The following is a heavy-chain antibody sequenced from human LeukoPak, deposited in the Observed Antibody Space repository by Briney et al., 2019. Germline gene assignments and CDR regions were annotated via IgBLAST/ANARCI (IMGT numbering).Heavy chain of an antibody. CDR3: AKGPGAAVGKRYIQH. CDR2: ISDSSTTI. V-gene: IGHV3-48*01. Sequence: SGGSLRLSCAASGFTFSSYSMNWVRQAPGKGLEWVSYISDSSTTIYYADSVKGRFTISRDNAKNSLYLQMNSLRAEDTAVYYCAKGPGAAVGKRYIQHWGQGTLVTVSS. J-gene: IGHJ1*01. CDR1: GFTFSSYS. D-gene: IGHD6-13*01.